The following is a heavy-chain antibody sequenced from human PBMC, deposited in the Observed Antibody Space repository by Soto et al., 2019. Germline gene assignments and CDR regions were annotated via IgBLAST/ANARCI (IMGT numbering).Heavy chain of an antibody. Sequence: QVHLVQSGAEVQKPGSSVKVSCKASGGTFSTSGISWVRQAPGQGLEWVGRIVPLLGTANYAQRFQGRVRITADESTSTVYLERSSLRSEDAAVYYCAREYSSGWSGYWGQGTLVTVSS. J-gene: IGHJ4*02. CDR2: IVPLLGTA. D-gene: IGHD6-19*01. V-gene: IGHV1-69*01. CDR3: AREYSSGWSGY. CDR1: GGTFSTSG.